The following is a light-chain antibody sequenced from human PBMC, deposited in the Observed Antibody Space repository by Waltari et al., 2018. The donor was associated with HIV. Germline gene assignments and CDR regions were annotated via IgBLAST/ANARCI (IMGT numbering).Light chain of an antibody. V-gene: IGLV1-44*01. J-gene: IGLJ3*02. CDR2: DNN. Sequence: QSVLTQPPSPSGTPGQRVTISCSASSSNIRGHHINWYHQPPGTAPRLLIFDNNQRPSGVPDRFSGSRSGSSASLAIGGLQSEDEADYFCAAWDDSLNGWVFGGGTKLTVL. CDR3: AAWDDSLNGWV. CDR1: SSNIRGHH.